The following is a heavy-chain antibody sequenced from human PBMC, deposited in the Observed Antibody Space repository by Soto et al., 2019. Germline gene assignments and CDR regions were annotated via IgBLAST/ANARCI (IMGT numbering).Heavy chain of an antibody. V-gene: IGHV5-10-1*01. CDR2: IDPSDSYT. D-gene: IGHD3-22*01. Sequence: KVSWKGSGYSFTSYWISWVRQMPVKGLEWMGRIDPSDSYTNYSPSFQGHVTISADKSISTAYLQWSSLKASDTAMYYCARPLGYYYDSSGYYDAFDIWGQGTMVTVSS. CDR1: GYSFTSYW. CDR3: ARPLGYYYDSSGYYDAFDI. J-gene: IGHJ3*02.